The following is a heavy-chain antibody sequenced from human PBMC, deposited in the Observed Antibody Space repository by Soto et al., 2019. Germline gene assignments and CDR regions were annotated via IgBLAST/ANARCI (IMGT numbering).Heavy chain of an antibody. D-gene: IGHD2-15*01. CDR3: ARPSQPGCIKDMFHYFDF. CDR2: INPSGGST. CDR1: GYTFTHYY. J-gene: IGHJ4*02. V-gene: IGHV1-46*01. Sequence: ASVKVSCKASGYTFTHYYIHWVRQAPGQGLEWMGMINPSGGSTSYAQKFQGRLTMTTDTSTNTVYMELSSLRSEDTAVYYCARPSQPGCIKDMFHYFDFWGQGTLVTVSS.